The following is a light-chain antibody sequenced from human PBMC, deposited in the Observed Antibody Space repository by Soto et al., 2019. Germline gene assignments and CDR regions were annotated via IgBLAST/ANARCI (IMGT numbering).Light chain of an antibody. V-gene: IGKV3-20*01. CDR1: QSGSSSY. J-gene: IGKJ1*01. CDR3: QHYDYFQWT. Sequence: IVLTQSPGTLSLSPGERATLSCRASQSGSSSYLAWYQQKAGLAPRLLIYGASTRATGIPDRFSGSGSGTDFTLTISRLEPEDIAVYFCQHYDYFQWTFGQGTKVEIK. CDR2: GAS.